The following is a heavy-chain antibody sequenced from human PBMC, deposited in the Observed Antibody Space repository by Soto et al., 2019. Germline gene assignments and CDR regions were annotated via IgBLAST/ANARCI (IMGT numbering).Heavy chain of an antibody. CDR2: ISWNSGSI. CDR3: AKDRGYSTTYYYYGMDV. D-gene: IGHD2-15*01. CDR1: GVTFDDYA. V-gene: IGHV3-9*01. J-gene: IGHJ6*02. Sequence: LRLSCAASGVTFDDYAMHWIRQAPGKGLEWVSGISWNSGSIGYADSVKGRFTISRDNAKNSLYLQMNSLRAEDTALYYCAKDRGYSTTYYYYGMDVWGQGTTVTVSS.